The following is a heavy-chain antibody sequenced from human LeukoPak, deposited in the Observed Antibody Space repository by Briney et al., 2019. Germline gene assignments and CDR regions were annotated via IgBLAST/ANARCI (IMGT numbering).Heavy chain of an antibody. D-gene: IGHD1-1*01. CDR1: GGSISSGGYY. Sequence: SQTLSLTCTVSGGSISSGGYYWSWIRQPPGKGLEWIGYIYHSGSTYYNPSLKSRVTISVDTSKNQFSLKLSSVTAADTAVYYCARAGDGNGMDVWGQGTTVTVSS. J-gene: IGHJ6*02. CDR2: IYHSGST. CDR3: ARAGDGNGMDV. V-gene: IGHV4-30-2*01.